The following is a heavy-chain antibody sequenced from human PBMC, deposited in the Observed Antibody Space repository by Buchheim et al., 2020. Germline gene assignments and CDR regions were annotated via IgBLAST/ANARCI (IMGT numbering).Heavy chain of an antibody. Sequence: EVQLVESGGGLVQPGGSLRLSCAASVFTFSDYYMDWVRQAPGKGLEWVGRSRNKAHSFTTEYAASVKGRFAISRDDSKNSLFLQMNSLKTEDTAVYYCARGRDGLDVWGQGTT. CDR2: SRNKAHSFTT. J-gene: IGHJ6*02. V-gene: IGHV3-72*01. CDR1: VFTFSDYY. CDR3: ARGRDGLDV.